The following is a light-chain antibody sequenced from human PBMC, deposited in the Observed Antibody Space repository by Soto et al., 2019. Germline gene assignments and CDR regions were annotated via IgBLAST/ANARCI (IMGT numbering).Light chain of an antibody. CDR3: AAWDDSLSGPV. V-gene: IGLV1-47*01. CDR1: SSNIGSNY. CDR2: RNN. Sequence: QSVLTQPPSASGTPGQRVTISCSGSSSNIGSNYVYWYQQLPGTAPKLLIYRNNQRPSGVPDRFSGSNSGTSASLAIRGLRSEDVADYYCAAWDDSLSGPVFGGGTQLTVL. J-gene: IGLJ7*01.